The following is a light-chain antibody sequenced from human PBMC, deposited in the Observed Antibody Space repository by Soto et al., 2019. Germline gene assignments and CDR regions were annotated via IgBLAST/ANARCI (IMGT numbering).Light chain of an antibody. J-gene: IGLJ1*01. V-gene: IGLV2-14*01. CDR2: EVS. Sequence: QSVLTQPASVSGSPGQSITISCTGTSSDVGGYNYVSWYQQHPGKAPKLMIYEVSNRPSGVSKRFSGCTSGTTASLTISGPQAEDEAAYYCSSYTSSSTDYAFGTGTKLTVL. CDR1: SSDVGGYNY. CDR3: SSYTSSSTDYA.